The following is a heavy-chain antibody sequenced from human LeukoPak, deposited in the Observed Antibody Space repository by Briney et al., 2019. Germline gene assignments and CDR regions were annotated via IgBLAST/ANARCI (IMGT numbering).Heavy chain of an antibody. CDR3: ARDSVDYYDSSGYPDY. V-gene: IGHV3-7*01. CDR1: GFTFSSYW. D-gene: IGHD3-22*01. J-gene: IGHJ4*02. CDR2: IKQDGSVK. Sequence: GGSLRLSCAASGFTFSSYWMSWVRQAPGKGLEWVANIKQDGSVKYYVDSVKGRFTISRDNAKNSLYLQMNSLRAEDTAVYYCARDSVDYYDSSGYPDYWGQGTLVTVSS.